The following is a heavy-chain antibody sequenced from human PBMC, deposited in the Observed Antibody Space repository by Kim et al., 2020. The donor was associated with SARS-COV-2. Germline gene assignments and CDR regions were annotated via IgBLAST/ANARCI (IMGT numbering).Heavy chain of an antibody. V-gene: IGHV3-7*01. Sequence: GGSLRLSCAGSGFNFRPYWMTWVRQAPGKGLEWVATIKHDGSEKQYADSVKGRFTISRDNAKNSLSLQMSSLRAEDTAVYFCARRKGKQIVRPHYYF. CDR1: GFNFRPYW. CDR2: IKHDGSEK. CDR3: ARRKGKQIVRPHYYF. D-gene: IGHD1-26*01. J-gene: IGHJ6*01.